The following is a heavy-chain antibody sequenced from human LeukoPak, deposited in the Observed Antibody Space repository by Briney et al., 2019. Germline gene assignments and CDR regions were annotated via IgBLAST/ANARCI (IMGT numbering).Heavy chain of an antibody. V-gene: IGHV3-74*01. D-gene: IGHD2-15*01. Sequence: GGSLRLSCAASGFTFSSYWMHWVRQAPGKGLVWVSRINSDGSSTSYADSVKGRFTISRDNSKNTLYLQMNSLRAEDTAVYYCASHGCGGTCYSSFDYWGQGTLLTVSS. J-gene: IGHJ4*02. CDR1: GFTFSSYW. CDR3: ASHGCGGTCYSSFDY. CDR2: INSDGSST.